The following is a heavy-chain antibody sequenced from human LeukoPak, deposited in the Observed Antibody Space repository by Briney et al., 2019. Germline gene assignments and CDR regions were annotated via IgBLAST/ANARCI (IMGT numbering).Heavy chain of an antibody. D-gene: IGHD3-22*01. CDR2: IYYSGST. V-gene: IGHV4-31*03. J-gene: IGHJ4*02. CDR3: ARGRGNDSSGYYYDY. CDR1: GGSISSGGYY. Sequence: SETLSLTCTVSGGSISSGGYYWSWIRQHPGKGLEWIGYIYYSGSTYYNPSLKSRVTISVDTSKNQFSLKLSSVAAADTAVYYCARGRGNDSSGYYYDYWGQGTLVTVSS.